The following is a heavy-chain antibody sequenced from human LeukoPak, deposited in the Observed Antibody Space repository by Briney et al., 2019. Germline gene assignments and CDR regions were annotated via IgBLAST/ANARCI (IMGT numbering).Heavy chain of an antibody. CDR2: ISYDGRDK. D-gene: IGHD3-10*01. CDR3: AKRLGSGSGGDPSLDH. V-gene: IGHV3-30*18. Sequence: GGSLRLSCAASGFSFSNYAIFWVRQVPGKGLKWVGIISYDGRDKYYADSVKGRFTISRDNSKTTVYLQMISLRSEDTAVYYCAKRLGSGSGGDPSLDHWGQGTLVTVSS. J-gene: IGHJ4*02. CDR1: GFSFSNYA.